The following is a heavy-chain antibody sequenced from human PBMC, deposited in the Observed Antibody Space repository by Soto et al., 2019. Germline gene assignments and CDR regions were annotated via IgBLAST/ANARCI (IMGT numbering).Heavy chain of an antibody. CDR1: GFTFTSSA. J-gene: IGHJ3*02. CDR2: IVVGRGNT. CDR3: APEALQMATIIFRAFDI. Sequence: SVKVSCKDSGFTFTSSAVQRARKARGQRLEWIGWIVVGRGNTNNAQKFQERVTITRDMTTSTAYMELVRLRSEDTAVYYCAPEALQMATIIFRAFDIWG. D-gene: IGHD5-12*01. V-gene: IGHV1-58*01.